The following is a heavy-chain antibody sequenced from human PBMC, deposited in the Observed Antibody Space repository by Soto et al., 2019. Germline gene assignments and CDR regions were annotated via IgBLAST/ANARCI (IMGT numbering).Heavy chain of an antibody. J-gene: IGHJ4*01. CDR3: ARLVITGEFDY. Sequence: GASVKVSCKASGYNFADYHIHWVRQAPGQGFEWMGWINPESGDTKCAQNFQGWVTMTTDTSSSTAYLGLRRLLSDDTAVYFCARLVITGEFDYWG. D-gene: IGHD3-22*01. V-gene: IGHV1-2*04. CDR1: GYNFADYH. CDR2: INPESGDT.